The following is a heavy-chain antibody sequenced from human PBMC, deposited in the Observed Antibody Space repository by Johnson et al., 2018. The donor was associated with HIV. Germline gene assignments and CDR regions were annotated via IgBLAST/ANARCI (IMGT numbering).Heavy chain of an antibody. Sequence: EVQLVESGGGLLKPGVSLRLSCAASGFTFINAWMNWVRQAPGKGLEWVGRINTKTDGETTDYAAAVKGRFTISRDDSKNTLYLQMNSLTTEDTAVYYCTTDQVGRNYVGKYHIWGQGTMVTVSS. V-gene: IGHV3-15*01. CDR1: GFTFINAW. CDR2: INTKTDGETT. CDR3: TTDQVGRNYVGKYHI. J-gene: IGHJ3*02. D-gene: IGHD1-7*01.